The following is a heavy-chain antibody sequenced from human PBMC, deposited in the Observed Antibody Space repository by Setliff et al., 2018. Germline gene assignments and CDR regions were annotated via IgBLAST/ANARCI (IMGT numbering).Heavy chain of an antibody. Sequence: SETLSLTCTVYGGSLSNYYWSWVRQPPGKGPEWIVEINHSGITNYNPSLKGRVTISVDTSKNQLSLKVHSVTTADTGVYYCARLNFWSGFWYFTLWGQGTMVTVSS. V-gene: IGHV4-34*01. CDR3: ARLNFWSGFWYFTL. CDR1: GGSLSNYY. J-gene: IGHJ3*01. CDR2: INHSGIT. D-gene: IGHD3-3*01.